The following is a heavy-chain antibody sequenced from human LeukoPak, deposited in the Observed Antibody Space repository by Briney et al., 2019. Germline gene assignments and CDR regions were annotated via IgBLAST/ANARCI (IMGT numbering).Heavy chain of an antibody. V-gene: IGHV3-21*01. CDR3: ARVPAIYSGSYLVDDPFDY. D-gene: IGHD1-26*01. J-gene: IGHJ4*02. Sequence: GGSLRLSCAASGFPFSTYTMNWVRQAPGRGLEWVSSISSSGTYIYYADSVKGRFTISRDNAKSSLYLQMNSLRAEDTAVYYCARVPAIYSGSYLVDDPFDYWGQGTLVTVSS. CDR1: GFPFSTYT. CDR2: ISSSGTYI.